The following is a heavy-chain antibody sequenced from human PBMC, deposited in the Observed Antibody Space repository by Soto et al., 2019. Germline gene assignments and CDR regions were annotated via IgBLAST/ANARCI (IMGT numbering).Heavy chain of an antibody. J-gene: IGHJ6*03. CDR1: GGSISSSSYY. V-gene: IGHV4-39*01. D-gene: IGHD3-10*01. CDR3: ARHSRGVTMVRGRKTYYYYMDV. Sequence: SETLSLTCTVSGGSISSSSYYWGWIRQPPGKGLEWIGSIYYSGSTYYNPSLKSRVTISVDTSKNQFSLKLSSVTAADTAVYYCARHSRGVTMVRGRKTYYYYMDVCGEGTTVTVSS. CDR2: IYYSGST.